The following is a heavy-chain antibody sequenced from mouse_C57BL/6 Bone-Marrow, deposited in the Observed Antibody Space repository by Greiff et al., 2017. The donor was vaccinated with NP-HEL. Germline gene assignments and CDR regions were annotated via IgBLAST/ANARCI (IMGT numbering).Heavy chain of an antibody. CDR2: IWRGGST. V-gene: IGHV2-5*01. CDR3: AKRRTVYYYGSVYFDV. J-gene: IGHJ1*03. D-gene: IGHD1-1*01. CDR1: GFSLTSYG. Sequence: QVQLQQSGPGLVQPSQSLSITCTVSGFSLTSYGVHWVRQSPGKGLEWLGVIWRGGSTDYNAAFMSRLSITKDNSKSQVFFKMNSLQDDDTAIYYCAKRRTVYYYGSVYFDVWGTGTTVTVSS.